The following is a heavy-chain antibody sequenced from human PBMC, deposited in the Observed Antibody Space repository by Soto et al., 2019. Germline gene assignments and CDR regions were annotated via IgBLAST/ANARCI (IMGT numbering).Heavy chain of an antibody. V-gene: IGHV5-51*01. CDR3: ARRLHYGDYDYYYGMDV. D-gene: IGHD4-17*01. J-gene: IGHJ6*02. CDR2: IYPGDSDT. Sequence: PGESLKISCKGSGYSFTSYWIGWVRQMPGKGLEWIGIIYPGDSDTRYSPSFQGQVTISADKSISTAYLQWSSLKAPDTAMYYCARRLHYGDYDYYYGMDVWGQGTTVTVSS. CDR1: GYSFTSYW.